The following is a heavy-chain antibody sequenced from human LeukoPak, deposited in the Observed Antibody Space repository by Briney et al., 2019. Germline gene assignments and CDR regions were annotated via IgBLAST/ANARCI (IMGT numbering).Heavy chain of an antibody. V-gene: IGHV1-3*01. D-gene: IGHD3-22*01. CDR3: ASGVYYYDSSGYDY. CDR2: INAGNGNT. CDR1: GYTFTSYA. Sequence: ASVKVSCKASGYTFTSYAMHWVRQAPGQRLEWMGWINAGNGNTKDSQKFQGRVTITRDTSASTAYMELSSLRSEDTAVYYCASGVYYYDSSGYDYWGQGTLVTVSS. J-gene: IGHJ4*02.